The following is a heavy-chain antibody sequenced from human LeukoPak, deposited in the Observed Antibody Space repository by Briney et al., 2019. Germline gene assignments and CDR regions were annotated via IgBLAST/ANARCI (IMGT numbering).Heavy chain of an antibody. J-gene: IGHJ6*02. Sequence: PSETLSLTCTVSGGSISSYYWSWIRQPPGKGLEWIGYIYYSGSTNYNPSLKSRVTISVDTSKNQFSLKLSSVTAADTAVYYCARTTTIAAAGTDTEYGMDVWGQGTTVTVSS. V-gene: IGHV4-59*01. CDR2: IYYSGST. D-gene: IGHD6-13*01. CDR3: ARTTTIAAAGTDTEYGMDV. CDR1: GGSISSYY.